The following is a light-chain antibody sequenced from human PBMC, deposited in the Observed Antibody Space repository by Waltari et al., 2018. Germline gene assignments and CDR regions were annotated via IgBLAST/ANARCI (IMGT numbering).Light chain of an antibody. J-gene: IGKJ1*01. CDR1: QSVDSQH. V-gene: IGKV3-20*01. CDR3: QQYATAPRT. Sequence: EIVLTQSPGTLSLSPGERATLSCRASQSVDSQHLAWYQQKPGQAPRLLIHGASTRATGVPDRFSGSGSGTDFTLTISRLEPEDRAVYYCQQYATAPRTFGQETKVELK. CDR2: GAS.